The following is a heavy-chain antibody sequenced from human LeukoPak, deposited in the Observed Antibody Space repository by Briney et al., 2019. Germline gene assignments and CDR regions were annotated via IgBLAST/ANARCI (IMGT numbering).Heavy chain of an antibody. J-gene: IGHJ4*02. V-gene: IGHV3-21*01. CDR3: ARDSGYDSSEDY. Sequence: GGSLRLSCAASGFTFSSYSMNWVRQAPGKGLEWASSISSSSSYIYYADSVKGRFTISRDNAKNSLYLQMNSLRAEDTAVYYCARDSGYDSSEDYWGQGTLVTVSS. CDR2: ISSSSSYI. CDR1: GFTFSSYS. D-gene: IGHD5-12*01.